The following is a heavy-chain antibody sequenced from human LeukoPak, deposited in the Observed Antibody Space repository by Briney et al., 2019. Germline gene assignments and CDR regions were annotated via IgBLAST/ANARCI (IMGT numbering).Heavy chain of an antibody. CDR2: VYSSGST. J-gene: IGHJ4*02. V-gene: IGHV4-59*08. CDR3: ARRMMYQLLFRF. CDR1: GGSISSFY. Sequence: SETLSLTCTVCGGSISSFYWSWIRQPPGKGREWVGYVYSSGSTNHTPSLKSPVTISVDTSKNQFSLRLTSVTAADTAVYYCARRMMYQLLFRFWGQGTLVTVSS. D-gene: IGHD2-2*01.